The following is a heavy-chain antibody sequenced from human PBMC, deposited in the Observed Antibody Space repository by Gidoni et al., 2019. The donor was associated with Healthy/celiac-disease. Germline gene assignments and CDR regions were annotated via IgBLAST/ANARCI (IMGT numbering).Heavy chain of an antibody. J-gene: IGHJ4*02. D-gene: IGHD2-2*01. V-gene: IGHV3-48*03. CDR3: ARADLGYVSSTSCYTGWGDY. CDR1: GFTFSSSE. Sequence: EVQLVQSGGGLVQPGGLLRTSCAAHGFTFSSSEMTWVRQAPGKGLEWVSYIGSIGSTIYYADSVKGRFTISRDNAKNSLYLQMNSLGAEDTAVYYCARADLGYVSSTSCYTGWGDYWGQGTLVTVSS. CDR2: IGSIGSTI.